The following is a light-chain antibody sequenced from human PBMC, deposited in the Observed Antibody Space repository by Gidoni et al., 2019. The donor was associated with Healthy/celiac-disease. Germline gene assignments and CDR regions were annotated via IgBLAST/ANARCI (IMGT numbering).Light chain of an antibody. V-gene: IGKV1-33*01. CDR3: QQFDNLPLT. CDR1: QDINTF. J-gene: IGKJ4*01. Sequence: DIQMTQSPSSLSTSVGDRVTITCQASQDINTFLNWYQQKPGKAPKLLIYDASNLERGVPSRFSGSGSGTDFTFTISNLQPEDIATYYCQQFDNLPLTFGGGTKVEIK. CDR2: DAS.